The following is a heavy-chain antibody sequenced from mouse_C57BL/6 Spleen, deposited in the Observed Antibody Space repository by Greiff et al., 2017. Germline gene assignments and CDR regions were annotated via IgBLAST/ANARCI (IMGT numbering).Heavy chain of an antibody. D-gene: IGHD2-5*01. CDR3: AGRSNYGYWYFDV. J-gene: IGHJ1*03. Sequence: QVQLKQPGAELVKPGASVKLSCKASGYTFTSYWMQWVKQRPGQGLEWIGEIDPSDSYTNYNQKFKGKATLTVDTSSSTAYMQLSSLTSEDSAVYYCAGRSNYGYWYFDVWGTGTTVTVSS. CDR2: IDPSDSYT. CDR1: GYTFTSYW. V-gene: IGHV1-50*01.